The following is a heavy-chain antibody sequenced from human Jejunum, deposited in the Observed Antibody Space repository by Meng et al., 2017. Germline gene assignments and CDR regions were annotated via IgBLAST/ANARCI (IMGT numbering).Heavy chain of an antibody. CDR2: INRDGGRM. CDR3: AKPSTGGMFLNGLDV. Sequence: GESLKISCTTSGFTFSSYDMNWVRQAPGKGLEWVSYINRDGGRMEYADSVRGRFTISRDNAKNSLYLQMDSLKVEDTALYYCAKPSTGGMFLNGLDVWGQGTTVTVSS. J-gene: IGHJ6*02. D-gene: IGHD4-23*01. CDR1: GFTFSSYD. V-gene: IGHV3-48*03.